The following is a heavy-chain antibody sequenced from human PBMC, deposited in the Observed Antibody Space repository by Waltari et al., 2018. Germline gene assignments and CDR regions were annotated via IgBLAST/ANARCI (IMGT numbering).Heavy chain of an antibody. Sequence: QVRLVQGGAEVKKPGASVKVSCTASGYTFTGYYMHWVRQDTGQGTEWMGWINPNSGGTNYAQKFQGRVTMTRDTSISTAYMELSRLRSDDTAVYYCARDEGALPPRGITMVQGNPLGQGTLVTVSS. V-gene: IGHV1-2*02. CDR1: GYTFTGYY. D-gene: IGHD3-10*01. CDR2: INPNSGGT. CDR3: ARDEGALPPRGITMVQGNP. J-gene: IGHJ5*02.